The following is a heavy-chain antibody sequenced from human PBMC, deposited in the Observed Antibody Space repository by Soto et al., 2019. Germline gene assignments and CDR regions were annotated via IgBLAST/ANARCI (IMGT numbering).Heavy chain of an antibody. J-gene: IGHJ6*02. D-gene: IGHD3-22*01. CDR1: GYTFTGYY. CDR2: INPNSGGT. V-gene: IGHV1-2*04. CDR3: ARDRYYYDSSGYYNDAVRYYYGMDV. Sequence: ASVKVSCKASGYTFTGYYMHWVRQAPGQGLEWMGWINPNSGGTNYAQKFQGWVTMTRDTSISTAYMELSRLRSDDTAVYYCARDRYYYDSSGYYNDAVRYYYGMDVWG.